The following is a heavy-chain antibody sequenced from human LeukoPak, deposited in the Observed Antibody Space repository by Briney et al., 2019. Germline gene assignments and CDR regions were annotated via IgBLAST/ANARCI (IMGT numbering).Heavy chain of an antibody. CDR2: ISGSGDRR. J-gene: IGHJ6*03. D-gene: IGHD2-8*01. CDR3: AKDRGHCTNGVCHNYYYMDV. Sequence: GGSLRLSCAASGFAFSSYAMRWVRQAPGKGLEWVSSISGSGDRRDSADSVKGRFAISRDNSKNTLYLEMYSLRAEDTAVYYCAKDRGHCTNGVCHNYYYMDVWGKGTTVTVSS. V-gene: IGHV3-23*01. CDR1: GFAFSSYA.